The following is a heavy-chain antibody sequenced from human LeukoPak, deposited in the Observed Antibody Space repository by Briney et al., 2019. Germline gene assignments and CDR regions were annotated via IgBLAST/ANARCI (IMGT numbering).Heavy chain of an antibody. J-gene: IGHJ4*02. V-gene: IGHV3-74*01. CDR1: GSTLSSYW. CDR2: INSDGSST. CDR3: ARRDYFDY. Sequence: PGGSLRLSCAAPGSTLSSYWMHWVRQTPGKGLVWVSRINSDGSSTYYADSVKGRFTISRDNAKNTLYLQMNSLRAEDTAVYYCARRDYFDYWGQGTLVIVSS.